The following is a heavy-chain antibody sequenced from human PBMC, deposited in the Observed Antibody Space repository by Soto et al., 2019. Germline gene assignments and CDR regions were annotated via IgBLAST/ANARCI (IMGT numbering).Heavy chain of an antibody. J-gene: IGHJ2*01. CDR2: IIPFFGAA. CDR3: ARPPGAKCCSCWYSYSDL. CDR1: GGTFSSYA. Sequence: QVQLVQSGAEVKKPGSSVKVSCKASGGTFSSYAISWVRQAPGQGLEWMGGIIPFFGAANYAQQFQGRVLLAADESSSPGYTEPSSLSPDDTDVYYCARPPGAKCCSCWYSYSDLLCRCPLVSPSS. D-gene: IGHD6-13*01. V-gene: IGHV1-69*01.